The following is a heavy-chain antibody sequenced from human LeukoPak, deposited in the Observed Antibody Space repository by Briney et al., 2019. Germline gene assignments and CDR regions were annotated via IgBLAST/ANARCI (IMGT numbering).Heavy chain of an antibody. CDR3: ARGGRGGHDSGSYYNYGMDV. CDR2: ISSTSAYI. V-gene: IGHV3-21*05. J-gene: IGHJ6*02. D-gene: IGHD3-10*01. Sequence: GGSLRLSCAASGFTFSGYSMSWVRQVPGKGLEWVSYISSTSAYIYYADSVRGRFTISRDNARNSLYLQMNSLRAEDTAMYYCARGGRGGHDSGSYYNYGMDVWGQGTTVTVSS. CDR1: GFTFSGYS.